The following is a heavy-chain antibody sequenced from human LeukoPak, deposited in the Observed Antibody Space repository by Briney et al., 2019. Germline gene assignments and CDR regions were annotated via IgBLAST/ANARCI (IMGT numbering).Heavy chain of an antibody. Sequence: NPSETLSLTCAVYGGSFSGYYWSWIRQPPGKGLEWIGEINHSGSTNYNPSLKSRVTISVDTSKNQFSLKLSSVTAADTAVYYCARDEGMIVPRGFDYWGQGTLVTVSS. J-gene: IGHJ4*02. V-gene: IGHV4-34*01. D-gene: IGHD3-22*01. CDR2: INHSGST. CDR3: ARDEGMIVPRGFDY. CDR1: GGSFSGYY.